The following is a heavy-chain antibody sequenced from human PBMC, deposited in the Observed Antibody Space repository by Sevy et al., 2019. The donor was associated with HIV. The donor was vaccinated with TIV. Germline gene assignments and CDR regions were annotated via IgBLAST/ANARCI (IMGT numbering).Heavy chain of an antibody. D-gene: IGHD3-22*01. Sequence: SETLSLTCTVSGDSISSSFWSWIRQPPGKGLEWIGYISHSGSTNYSPSLKSRVTISVDTSQNQFSLKLISVTAADTAVYYCTRDFYDNRPRGFDPWGQGILVTVSS. CDR1: GDSISSSF. CDR2: ISHSGST. J-gene: IGHJ5*02. CDR3: TRDFYDNRPRGFDP. V-gene: IGHV4-59*01.